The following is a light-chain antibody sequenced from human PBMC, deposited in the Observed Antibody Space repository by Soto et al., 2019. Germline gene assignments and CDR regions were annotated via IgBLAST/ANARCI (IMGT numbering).Light chain of an antibody. Sequence: QSALTQPASVSGSPGQSITISCTGTSSDVGSYNLVSWYQQHPGKAPKLMIYEVSKRPSGVSNRFSGSKSGNTASLTISGLQVGEGGVLYAGSFVGSSPLVFGGGTKLTAL. J-gene: IGLJ2*01. CDR1: SSDVGSYNL. CDR2: EVS. CDR3: GSFVGSSPLV. V-gene: IGLV2-23*02.